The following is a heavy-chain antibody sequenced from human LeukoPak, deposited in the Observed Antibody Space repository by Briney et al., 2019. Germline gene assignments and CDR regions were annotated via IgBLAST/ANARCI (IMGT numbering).Heavy chain of an antibody. CDR3: AKDRAAAGTFDY. D-gene: IGHD6-13*01. V-gene: IGHV3-23*01. CDR1: GFTFSSYA. Sequence: PGGSLRLSCAASGFTFSSYAMSWVRQAPGKGLEWVSAISGSGGSTYYADSVKGRFTISRDNSKNTLYLQMNSLRAEDTAVYYSAKDRAAAGTFDYWGQGTLVTVSS. CDR2: ISGSGGST. J-gene: IGHJ4*02.